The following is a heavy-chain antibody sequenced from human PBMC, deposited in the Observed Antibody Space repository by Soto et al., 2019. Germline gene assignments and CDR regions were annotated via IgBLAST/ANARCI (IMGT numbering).Heavy chain of an antibody. CDR1: GGSISSGGYY. D-gene: IGHD1-26*01. V-gene: IGHV4-31*03. CDR3: ARAGKNSGSYVLVDF. Sequence: QVQLQESGPGLVKPSQTLSLTCTVSGGSISSGGYYWSWIRQHPGKGLEWIGYIYYSGSTYYNPSLKSRVTISVDTSKNQCSLKLSSVTAADTAVYYCARAGKNSGSYVLVDFWGQGTLVTVSS. J-gene: IGHJ4*02. CDR2: IYYSGST.